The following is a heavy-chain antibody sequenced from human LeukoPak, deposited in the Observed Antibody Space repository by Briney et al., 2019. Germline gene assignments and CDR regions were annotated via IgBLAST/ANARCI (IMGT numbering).Heavy chain of an antibody. V-gene: IGHV3-9*03. D-gene: IGHD4-17*01. J-gene: IGHJ3*02. Sequence: PGGSLRLSCAASGFTFDHYARHWVRQPPGKGLEWVSGITWDSDTKGYADSVKGRFTISRDNAKNSLYLQMNYLRTEDMAVYYCARTYGDYDDAFDIWGQGTVVIVSS. CDR1: GFTFDHYA. CDR3: ARTYGDYDDAFDI. CDR2: ITWDSDTK.